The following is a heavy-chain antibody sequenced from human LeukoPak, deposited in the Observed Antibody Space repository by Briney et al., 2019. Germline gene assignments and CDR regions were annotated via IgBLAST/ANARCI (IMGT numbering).Heavy chain of an antibody. CDR1: GDSVSRTDGG. Sequence: SQTLSLTCAISGDSVSRTDGGWNWIRQSPSRGLEWLGGTYYRSKWYYDDALSVESRISIKPDTSKNQLTLQLNSVTPEDTALYFCARGGLVRGSINSFIAFDVWGQGIMVTVSS. CDR3: ARGGLVRGSINSFIAFDV. V-gene: IGHV6-1*01. D-gene: IGHD3-10*01. J-gene: IGHJ3*01. CDR2: TYYRSKWYY.